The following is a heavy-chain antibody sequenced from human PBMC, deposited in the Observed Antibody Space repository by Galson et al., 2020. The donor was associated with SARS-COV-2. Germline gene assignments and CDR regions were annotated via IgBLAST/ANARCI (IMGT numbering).Heavy chain of an antibody. D-gene: IGHD6-6*01. CDR2: IYPGDSDT. V-gene: IGHV5-51*01. CDR3: ARRGSSSSLYYYSMDV. J-gene: IGHJ6*02. Sequence: GGYLRLSCKGSGYSFTSYWIGWVRQMPGKGLESMGLIYPGDSDTRYSPSFQGQVTISADKSISTAYLQWSSLKASDTAMYYCARRGSSSSLYYYSMDVWGQGTTVTVSS. CDR1: GYSFTSYW.